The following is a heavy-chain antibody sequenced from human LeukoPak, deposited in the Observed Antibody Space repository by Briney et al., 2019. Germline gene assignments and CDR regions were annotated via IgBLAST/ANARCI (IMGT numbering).Heavy chain of an antibody. J-gene: IGHJ5*02. Sequence: GSLRLSCAASGFTFSNYYMSWIRQAPGKGLEWVSYISSSGSTIYYADSVKGRFTISRDNAKNSLYLQMNSLRAEDTAVYYCARGLLAVAGNWFDPWGQGTLVTVSS. CDR3: ARGLLAVAGNWFDP. D-gene: IGHD6-19*01. CDR1: GFTFSNYY. V-gene: IGHV3-11*01. CDR2: ISSSGSTI.